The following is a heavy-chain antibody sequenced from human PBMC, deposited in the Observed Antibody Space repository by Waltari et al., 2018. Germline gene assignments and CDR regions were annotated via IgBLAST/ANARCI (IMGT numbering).Heavy chain of an antibody. CDR3: ARDVEFCSGANCYSYWYFDL. D-gene: IGHD2-15*01. CDR2: IKQDQSER. CDR1: EFDFGDYW. V-gene: IGHV3-7*01. J-gene: IGHJ2*01. Sequence: EAQLAESGGGLVQPGGSLRLSCAGSEFDFGDYWMTWVRQAPGKGLQWVASIKQDQSERFYMDSVEGRFTISRDNDLKSLYLQMTDLRAEDTAIYYCARDVEFCSGANCYSYWYFDLWGRGTLVTVSS.